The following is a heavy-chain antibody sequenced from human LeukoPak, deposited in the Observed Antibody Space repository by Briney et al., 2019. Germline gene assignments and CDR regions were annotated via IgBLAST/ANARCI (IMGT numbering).Heavy chain of an antibody. Sequence: GGSLRLSCAASGFTFSTCAMSWVRQAPGKGLEWVAGIASSLGATYYADSVKGRFRISRDNSKSTLNLQMNRLRTEDTAIYYCAKSPPPSDRGDFSYHFDFWGQGTLLTVSS. CDR1: GFTFSTCA. CDR2: IASSLGAT. D-gene: IGHD4-17*01. CDR3: AKSPPPSDRGDFSYHFDF. V-gene: IGHV3-23*01. J-gene: IGHJ4*02.